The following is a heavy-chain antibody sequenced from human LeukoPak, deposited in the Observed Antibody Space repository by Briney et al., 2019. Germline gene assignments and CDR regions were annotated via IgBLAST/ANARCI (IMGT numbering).Heavy chain of an antibody. CDR3: ARDHVDSSRTLDY. Sequence: ASVKVSCKASGYTFTSYGISWVRQAPGQGLEWMGWISAYNGNTNYAQKFQGRVTITADKSTSTAYMELSSLRSEDTAVYYCARDHVDSSRTLDYWGQGTLVTVSS. CDR2: ISAYNGNT. V-gene: IGHV1-18*01. J-gene: IGHJ4*02. CDR1: GYTFTSYG. D-gene: IGHD6-6*01.